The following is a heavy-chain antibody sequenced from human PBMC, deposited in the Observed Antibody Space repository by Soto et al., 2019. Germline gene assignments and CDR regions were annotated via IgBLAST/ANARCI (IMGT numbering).Heavy chain of an antibody. V-gene: IGHV3-23*01. CDR2: ISGSGGST. D-gene: IGHD3-22*01. Sequence: PGGSLRLSCAASGFTFSSYAMSWVRQAPGKGQEWVSAISGSGGSTYYADSVKGRFTISRDNSKNTLYLQMNSLRAEDTAVYYCAKDQYDSSGYGYYYYYGMDVWGQGTTVTVSS. CDR1: GFTFSSYA. CDR3: AKDQYDSSGYGYYYYYGMDV. J-gene: IGHJ6*02.